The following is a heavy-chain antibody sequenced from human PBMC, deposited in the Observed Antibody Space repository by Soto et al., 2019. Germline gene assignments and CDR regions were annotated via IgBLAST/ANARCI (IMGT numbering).Heavy chain of an antibody. J-gene: IGHJ5*02. Sequence: SETLSLPCTVSGGSISGYYWSWIRQPPGKGLEWIGHIYSSGSTNYSPSLKSRVTISVDTSKNQFSLKVSSVTAADTAVYYCAKRGYSSSWYYPLDPWGQGTLVTVSS. CDR3: AKRGYSSSWYYPLDP. V-gene: IGHV4-59*01. CDR1: GGSISGYY. D-gene: IGHD6-13*01. CDR2: IYSSGST.